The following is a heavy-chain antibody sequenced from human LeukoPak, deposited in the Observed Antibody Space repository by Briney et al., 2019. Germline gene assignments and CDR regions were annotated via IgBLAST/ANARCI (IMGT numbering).Heavy chain of an antibody. CDR2: IYYSGNT. V-gene: IGHV4-59*08. Sequence: PSETLSLTCTVSGGSISSYYWSWIRQPPGKGLEWIGYIYYSGNTNYNPSLKSRVTISVDTSKNQFSLKLSSVTAADTAVYYCASTMYYYDSSGYYQTFDYWGQGTLVTVSS. CDR1: GGSISSYY. J-gene: IGHJ4*02. D-gene: IGHD3-22*01. CDR3: ASTMYYYDSSGYYQTFDY.